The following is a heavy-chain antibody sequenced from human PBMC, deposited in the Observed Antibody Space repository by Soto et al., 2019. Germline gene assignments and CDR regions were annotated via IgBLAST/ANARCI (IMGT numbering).Heavy chain of an antibody. CDR3: AREGELEVLAYTPIHSSGMDA. V-gene: IGHV3-7*03. Sequence: EVQLVESGGGLVQAGGSLRLSCAASRFAFSGYWMTWVRQAPGKGLEWVATIKQDGSETYYVDSVRGRFTISRDNAKNSLFLQMTNLRTEDTAVYYCAREGELEVLAYTPIHSSGMDAWGQGTTVTVSS. CDR2: IKQDGSET. D-gene: IGHD1-26*01. CDR1: RFAFSGYW. J-gene: IGHJ6*02.